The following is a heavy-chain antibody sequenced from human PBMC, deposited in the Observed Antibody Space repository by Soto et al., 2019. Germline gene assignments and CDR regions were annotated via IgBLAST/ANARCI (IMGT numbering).Heavy chain of an antibody. CDR3: ARLYYYVSGTVPPFDY. V-gene: IGHV5-51*01. J-gene: IGHJ4*02. D-gene: IGHD3-10*01. Sequence: GESLKISCKGSGYSFTNYWIGWVRQMPGKGLEWMGIIYPGDSDIRYSPSFQGQVTISADKSVSTAYLQWGSLKASDTAMYYCARLYYYVSGTVPPFDYWGQGTQVTVSS. CDR2: IYPGDSDI. CDR1: GYSFTNYW.